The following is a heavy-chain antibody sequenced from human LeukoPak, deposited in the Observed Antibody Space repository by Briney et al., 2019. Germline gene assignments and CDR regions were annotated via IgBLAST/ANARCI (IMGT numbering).Heavy chain of an antibody. Sequence: SETLSLTCTVSGGSISSGGYYWSWIRQPPGKGLEWIGYIYHSGSTYYNPSLKSRVTISVDTSKNQFSLKLSSVTAADTAVYYCARYIAGLVVDLWGRGTLVTVSS. D-gene: IGHD2-8*02. CDR3: ARYIAGLVVDL. J-gene: IGHJ2*01. V-gene: IGHV4-30-2*02. CDR1: GGSISSGGYY. CDR2: IYHSGST.